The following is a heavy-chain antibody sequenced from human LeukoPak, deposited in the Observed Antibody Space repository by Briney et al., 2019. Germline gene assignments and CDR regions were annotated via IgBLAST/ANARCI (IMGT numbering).Heavy chain of an antibody. V-gene: IGHV4-38-2*01. J-gene: IGHJ3*02. CDR2: IYRSGST. CDR3: ARVGELMVYAPHGPDDAFDI. Sequence: PGGSLRLSCAASGFTFSSYAMGWIRQSPGKGLEWIATIYRSGSTYYNPSLKSRVTISIDTSKNQFSLKLSSVTAADTAVYYCARVGELMVYAPHGPDDAFDIWGQGTMVTVSS. CDR1: GFTFSSYA. D-gene: IGHD2-8*01.